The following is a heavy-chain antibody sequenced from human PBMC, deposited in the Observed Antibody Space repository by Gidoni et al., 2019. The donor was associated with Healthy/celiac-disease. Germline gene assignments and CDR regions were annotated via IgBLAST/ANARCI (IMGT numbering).Heavy chain of an antibody. Sequence: QVTLKESGPVQVKPTEPLTQTCTVPGFTLSNARMVVNWIRQPPGQALEWLAHIFSNDEKSYSTSLKSRLTISKDTSKSQVVLTMTNMDPVDTATYYCARINKGIVVVTGVDYWGQGTLVTVSS. CDR1: GFTLSNARMV. J-gene: IGHJ4*02. V-gene: IGHV2-26*01. D-gene: IGHD2-21*02. CDR2: IFSNDEK. CDR3: ARINKGIVVVTGVDY.